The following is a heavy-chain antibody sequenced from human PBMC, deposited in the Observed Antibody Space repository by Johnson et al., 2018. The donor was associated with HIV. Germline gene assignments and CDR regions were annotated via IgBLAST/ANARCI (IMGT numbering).Heavy chain of an antibody. V-gene: IGHV3-7*01. CDR1: GFTFSGYW. D-gene: IGHD4-17*01. CDR2: LNEGGSQN. J-gene: IGHJ3*02. CDR3: ARSFRDYEEDTFDI. Sequence: VQLVESGGGVVRPGGSLRLSCAASGFTFSGYWMSWVRQAPGKGLEWVATLNEGGSQNYSVDAVKGRFSISRDNAKNSLYLQIHSLRAEDTAVYYCARSFRDYEEDTFDIWGQGTMVTVSS.